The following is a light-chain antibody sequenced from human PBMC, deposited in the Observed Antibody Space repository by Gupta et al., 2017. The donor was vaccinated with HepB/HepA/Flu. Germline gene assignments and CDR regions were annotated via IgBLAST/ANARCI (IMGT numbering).Light chain of an antibody. CDR2: DVS. Sequence: QSPLTQPASLSGSPEQPIPIPSTGTSNDVGDYNYVSCYQQHPGKAPKLMIYDVSNRPSGVSNRFSGSKSGNTASLTISGLQAEDEADYYCNSYTSSDSYMFGTGTKVTVL. CDR3: NSYTSSDSYM. CDR1: SNDVGDYNY. J-gene: IGLJ1*01. V-gene: IGLV2-14*03.